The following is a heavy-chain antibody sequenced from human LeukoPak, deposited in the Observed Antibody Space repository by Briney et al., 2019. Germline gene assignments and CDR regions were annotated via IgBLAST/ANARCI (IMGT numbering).Heavy chain of an antibody. CDR3: ARGAXRGYYXELRFDY. V-gene: IGHV1-69*13. D-gene: IGHD3-3*01. J-gene: IGHJ4*01. CDR2: IIPIFGTA. CDR1: GGTFSSYA. Sequence: ASVKVSCKASGGTFSSYAISWVRQAPGQGLEWMGGIIPIFGTANYAQKYQGRVTITADESTSTAYMELSSLRSEDTAVYYCARGAXRGYYXELRFDYWGXGTXVXVSS.